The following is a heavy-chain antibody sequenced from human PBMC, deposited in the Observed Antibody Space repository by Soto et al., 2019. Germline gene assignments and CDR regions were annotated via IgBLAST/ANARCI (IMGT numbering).Heavy chain of an antibody. Sequence: ASVKVSCKASGYTFTSYGISWVRQAPGQGLEWMGWISAYNGNTNYAQKLQGRVTMTTDTSTSTAYMELRSLRSGDTAVYYCARDPVDSSSWFSYYYYGMDVWGQGTTVTVSS. D-gene: IGHD6-13*01. V-gene: IGHV1-18*01. J-gene: IGHJ6*02. CDR3: ARDPVDSSSWFSYYYYGMDV. CDR2: ISAYNGNT. CDR1: GYTFTSYG.